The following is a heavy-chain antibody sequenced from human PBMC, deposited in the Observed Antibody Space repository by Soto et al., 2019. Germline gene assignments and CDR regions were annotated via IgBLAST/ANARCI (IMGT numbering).Heavy chain of an antibody. CDR1: GYTFTSYD. CDR3: ARGAGDYGDYYYYMDV. CDR2: MNPNSGNT. Sequence: ASVKVSCKASGYTFTSYDINWVRQATGQGLEWMGWMNPNSGNTGYAQKFQGRVTMTRNTSISTAYMELSSLRSEDTAVYYCARGAGDYGDYYYYMDVWGKGTTVTVSS. V-gene: IGHV1-8*01. D-gene: IGHD4-17*01. J-gene: IGHJ6*03.